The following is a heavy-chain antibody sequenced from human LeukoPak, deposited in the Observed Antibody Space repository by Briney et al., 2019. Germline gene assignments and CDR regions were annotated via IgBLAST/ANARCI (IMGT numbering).Heavy chain of an antibody. CDR1: GGSISSYY. J-gene: IGHJ4*02. CDR3: ARDISGIAVAGGFDY. CDR2: IYYSGST. V-gene: IGHV4-59*01. Sequence: SETLSLTCTVSGGSISSYYWSWNRQPPGKGLEWIGYIYYSGSTNYNPSLKSRVTISVDTSKNQFSLKLSSVTAADTAVYYCARDISGIAVAGGFDYWGQGTLVTVSS. D-gene: IGHD6-19*01.